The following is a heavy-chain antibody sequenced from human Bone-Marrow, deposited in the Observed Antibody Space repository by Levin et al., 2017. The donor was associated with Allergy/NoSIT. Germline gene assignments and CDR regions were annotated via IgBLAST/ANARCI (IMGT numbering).Heavy chain of an antibody. CDR1: GFTFSSYS. CDR2: ISSSSSYI. CDR3: ARDNGPGHSGDDLILYY. J-gene: IGHJ4*02. D-gene: IGHD5-12*01. Sequence: GESLKISCAASGFTFSSYSMNWVRQAPGKGLEWVSSISSSSSYIYYADSVKGRFTISRDNAKNSLYLQMNSLRAEDTAVYYCARDNGPGHSGDDLILYYWGQGTLVTVSS. V-gene: IGHV3-21*01.